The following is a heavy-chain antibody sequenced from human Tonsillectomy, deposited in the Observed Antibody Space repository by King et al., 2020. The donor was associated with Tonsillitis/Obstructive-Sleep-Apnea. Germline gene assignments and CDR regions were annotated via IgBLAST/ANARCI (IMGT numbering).Heavy chain of an antibody. D-gene: IGHD2-2*01. V-gene: IGHV4-61*01. Sequence: QLQESGPGLVKPSETLSLTCTVSGGSVSSGSYYWSWIRQPPGKALEWIGYIYYSGSTNYNPSLKSRVTISVDTSKNQFSLKLSSVTAADTAVYYCARDRYCSSTSCYPYYFDYWGQGTLVTVSS. CDR2: IYYSGST. CDR1: GGSVSSGSYY. CDR3: ARDRYCSSTSCYPYYFDY. J-gene: IGHJ4*02.